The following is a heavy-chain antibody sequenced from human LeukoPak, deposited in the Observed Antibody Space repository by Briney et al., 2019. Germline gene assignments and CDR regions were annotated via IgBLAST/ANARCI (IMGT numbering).Heavy chain of an antibody. J-gene: IGHJ5*02. D-gene: IGHD3-16*02. CDR3: ARRIGNYDYVWGSYRFTGWFDP. CDR1: GYSISSGYY. CDR2: IYHCGST. Sequence: ETLSLTCTVSGYSISSGYYWGWIRPPPARGLAWVGSIYHCGSTYYNQSLKSRVTISVDTSKNQFSLKLSSVTAADTAVYYCARRIGNYDYVWGSYRFTGWFDPWGQGTLVTVSS. V-gene: IGHV4-38-2*02.